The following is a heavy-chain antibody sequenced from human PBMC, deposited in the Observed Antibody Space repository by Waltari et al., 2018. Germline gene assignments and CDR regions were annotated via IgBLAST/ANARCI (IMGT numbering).Heavy chain of an antibody. J-gene: IGHJ6*02. Sequence: QVQLQQWGAGLLQSSETLSLTCAVYGGSFRGYYWGWARQLPGKGLEWIGEINHAGYTNHNPSLRSRVTMSADTSKSQFSLKLNSVTAADTAVYYCVRLEDCTGPGGHCYSGDPFALDVWGQGTTVTVSS. CDR3: VRLEDCTGPGGHCYSGDPFALDV. CDR2: INHAGYT. V-gene: IGHV4-34*02. D-gene: IGHD2-15*01. CDR1: GGSFRGYY.